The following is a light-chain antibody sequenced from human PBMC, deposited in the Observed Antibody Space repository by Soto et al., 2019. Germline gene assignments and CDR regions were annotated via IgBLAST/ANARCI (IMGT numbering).Light chain of an antibody. V-gene: IGKV1-5*03. Sequence: DIQMTQSPSTLSASVDRVTITCRASQSISSWLAWYQQKPGKAPKLLIYKASSLESGVPSRFSGSGSGTEFTLTISSLQPDDFATYYCQQYNSYPWTFGQGTKVEIK. CDR1: QSISSW. CDR2: KAS. CDR3: QQYNSYPWT. J-gene: IGKJ1*01.